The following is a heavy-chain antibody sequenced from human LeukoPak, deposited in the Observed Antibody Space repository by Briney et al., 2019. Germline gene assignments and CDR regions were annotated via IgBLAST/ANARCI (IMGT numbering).Heavy chain of an antibody. Sequence: PGGSLRLSCAASGFTFSSYWMSWARQAPGKGLEWVANIKQDGSEKYYVDSVKGRFTISRDNAKNSLYLQMNSLRAEDTAVYYCARDLGSGWYRYWGQGTLVTVSS. J-gene: IGHJ4*02. CDR3: ARDLGSGWYRY. D-gene: IGHD6-19*01. CDR1: GFTFSSYW. V-gene: IGHV3-7*01. CDR2: IKQDGSEK.